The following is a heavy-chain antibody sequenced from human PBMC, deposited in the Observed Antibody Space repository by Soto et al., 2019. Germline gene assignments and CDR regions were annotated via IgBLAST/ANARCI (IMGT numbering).Heavy chain of an antibody. CDR1: GGSISSYY. Sequence: QVQLQESGPGLVKPSETLSLTCTVSGGSISSYYWSWIRQPPGKGLEWIGYIYYSGSTNYNPSLKSRVTTSVDTSKNQFSLKLSSVTAADTAVYYCAGLPPCGGDCYSFDYWGQGTLVTVSS. CDR2: IYYSGST. CDR3: AGLPPCGGDCYSFDY. D-gene: IGHD2-21*02. J-gene: IGHJ4*02. V-gene: IGHV4-59*01.